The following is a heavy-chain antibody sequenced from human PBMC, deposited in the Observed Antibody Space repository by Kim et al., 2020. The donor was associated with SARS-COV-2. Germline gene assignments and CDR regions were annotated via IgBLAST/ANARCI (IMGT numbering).Heavy chain of an antibody. Sequence: SETLSLTCTVSGGSISSSSYYWGWIRQPPGKGLEWIGSIYYSGSTYYNPSLKSRVTISVDTSKNQFSLKLSSVTAADTAVYYCARHVWFGELDNWFDPWGQGTLVTVSS. CDR3: ARHVWFGELDNWFDP. CDR1: GGSISSSSYY. J-gene: IGHJ5*02. CDR2: IYYSGST. D-gene: IGHD3-10*01. V-gene: IGHV4-39*01.